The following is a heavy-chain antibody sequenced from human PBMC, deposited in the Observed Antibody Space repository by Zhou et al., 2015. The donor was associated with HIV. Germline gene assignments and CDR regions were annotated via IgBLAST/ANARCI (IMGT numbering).Heavy chain of an antibody. CDR3: ARSFVVTVSDPAISHYYGMDV. Sequence: EQSGGGLVKRGGSLRLSCVASGFIFRGYMMDWVRQGPGRGLEWVASISSDSNMRHYGDSVRGRFTISKDIAKNSLYLQMNSLRDEDTALYYCARSFVVTVSDPAISHYYGMDVWGRGTTVTVSS. CDR1: GFIFRGYM. J-gene: IGHJ6*02. V-gene: IGHV3-21*01. D-gene: IGHD2-8*01. CDR2: ISSDSNMR.